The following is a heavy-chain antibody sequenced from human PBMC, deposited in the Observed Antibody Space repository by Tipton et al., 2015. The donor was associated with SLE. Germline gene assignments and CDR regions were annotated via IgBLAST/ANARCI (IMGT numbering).Heavy chain of an antibody. CDR3: ARLNTSSTLDF. D-gene: IGHD6-13*01. CDR1: GGSISDYY. V-gene: IGHV4-59*01. J-gene: IGHJ4*02. CDR2: IYYSGST. Sequence: TLSLTCIVSGGSISDYYWSWIRQPPGKGLEWIGYIYYSGSTNYNPSLKSRVTLSVDTSKNQFSLELSSVTAADTAVYYCARLNTSSTLDFWGQGTLVTVSS.